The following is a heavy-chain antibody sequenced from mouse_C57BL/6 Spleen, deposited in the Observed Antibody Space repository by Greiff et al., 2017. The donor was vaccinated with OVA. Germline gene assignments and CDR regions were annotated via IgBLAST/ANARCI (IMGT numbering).Heavy chain of an antibody. J-gene: IGHJ2*01. V-gene: IGHV1-69*01. Sequence: QVQLQQSGAELVMPGASVKLSCKASGYTFTSYWMHWVKQRPGQGLEWIGEIDPSDSYTNYNQKFKGKSTLTVDKSSSTAYMQLSSLTSEDSAVYYCASKDYGSSYYFDYWGQGTTLTVSS. CDR2: IDPSDSYT. CDR3: ASKDYGSSYYFDY. D-gene: IGHD1-1*01. CDR1: GYTFTSYW.